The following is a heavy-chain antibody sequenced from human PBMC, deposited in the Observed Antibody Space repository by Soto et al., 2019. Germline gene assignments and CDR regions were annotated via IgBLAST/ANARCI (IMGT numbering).Heavy chain of an antibody. CDR2: MNPDSGDT. J-gene: IGHJ3*02. CDR1: GYTFNNFD. Sequence: QVQLVQSGAEVRKPGASVKVSCKASGYTFNNFDINWVRQATGQVLEWVGWMNPDSGDTDYAPRFQGRVTMTRDISISTAYMDLSSLGSEDTAVYYCARALAVRDTFDIWGQGTMVSVSS. D-gene: IGHD6-19*01. V-gene: IGHV1-8*02. CDR3: ARALAVRDTFDI.